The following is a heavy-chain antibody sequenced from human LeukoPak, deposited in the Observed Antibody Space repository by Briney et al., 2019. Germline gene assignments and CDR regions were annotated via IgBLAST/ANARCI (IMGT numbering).Heavy chain of an antibody. Sequence: GGSLRLSCAASGFTVSSIYMIWVRQAPGKGLEGVSVIYSGGSTYYSDSVKGRFTISRDKSKNTLYLQMNSLRAEDTSVYYCASVSSSGWRTIDYWGQGTLVTVSS. CDR2: IYSGGST. J-gene: IGHJ4*02. D-gene: IGHD6-19*01. V-gene: IGHV3-53*01. CDR3: ASVSSSGWRTIDY. CDR1: GFTVSSIY.